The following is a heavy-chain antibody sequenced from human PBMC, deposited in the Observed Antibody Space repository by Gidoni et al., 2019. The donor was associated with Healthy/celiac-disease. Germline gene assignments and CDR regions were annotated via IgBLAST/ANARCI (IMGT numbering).Heavy chain of an antibody. CDR1: GYTFTSYG. J-gene: IGHJ4*02. Sequence: QVPLVHSGAEVKKPGASVTVSCKASGYTFTSYGISWVRQAPGQGLEWMGWISASNGNTNDAQKIQGRVTMTTDTSTSTAYMELRSLRSDDTAVYYCARDLRRIAAAGRSGEDYWGQGTLVTVSS. CDR2: ISASNGNT. D-gene: IGHD6-13*01. CDR3: ARDLRRIAAAGRSGEDY. V-gene: IGHV1-18*01.